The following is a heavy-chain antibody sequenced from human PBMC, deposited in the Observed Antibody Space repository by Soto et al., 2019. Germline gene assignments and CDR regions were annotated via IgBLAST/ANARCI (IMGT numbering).Heavy chain of an antibody. CDR1: GFTFSSYA. Sequence: QVQLVESGGGVVQPGRSLRLSCAASGFTFSSYAMHWVRQAPGKGLEWVAVISYDGSNKYYADSVKDRFTISRDNSKNTLYLQMNSLRAEDTAVYYCARDRCISTSCYLPLDAFDIWGQGTMVTVSS. V-gene: IGHV3-30-3*01. CDR3: ARDRCISTSCYLPLDAFDI. CDR2: ISYDGSNK. D-gene: IGHD2-2*01. J-gene: IGHJ3*02.